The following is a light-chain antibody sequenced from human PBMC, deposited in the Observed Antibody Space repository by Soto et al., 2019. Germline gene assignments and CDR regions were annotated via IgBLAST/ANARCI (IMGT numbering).Light chain of an antibody. CDR1: SSDVGGYNY. V-gene: IGLV2-8*01. CDR2: EVT. Sequence: QSALTQPPSASGSPGQSVAISCTGTSSDVGGYNYVSWYQQHPGKAPKLVIYEVTKRPSGVPDPFSGSKSGNTASLTVSGLQADDEADYYCNSYGGSNNWVFGGGTKLTVL. J-gene: IGLJ3*02. CDR3: NSYGGSNNWV.